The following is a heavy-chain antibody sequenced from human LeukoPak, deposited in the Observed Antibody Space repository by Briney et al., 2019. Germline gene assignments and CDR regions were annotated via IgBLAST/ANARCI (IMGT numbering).Heavy chain of an antibody. CDR1: GGSISSGDYY. V-gene: IGHV4-30-4*02. J-gene: IGHJ6*02. CDR2: IYYSGST. D-gene: IGHD3-3*01. Sequence: PSETLSLTCTVSGGSISSGDYYWSWIRQPPGKGLEWIGYIYYSGSTYYNPSLKSRVTISVDTSKNQFSLKLSSVTAADTAVYYCASLRRTIFGPAYYGMDVWGQGTTVTVSS. CDR3: ASLRRTIFGPAYYGMDV.